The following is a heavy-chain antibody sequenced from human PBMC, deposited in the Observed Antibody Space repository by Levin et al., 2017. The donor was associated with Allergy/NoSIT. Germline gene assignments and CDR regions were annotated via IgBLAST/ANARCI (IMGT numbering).Heavy chain of an antibody. CDR3: ARYIGAANDY. V-gene: IGHV3-21*01. D-gene: IGHD3-16*02. CDR2: ISSSSSYI. J-gene: IGHJ4*02. Sequence: LSLPCAASGFTFRSSSMNWVRQAPGKGLEWVSSISSSSSYIYYADSVKGRFTISRDNAKNSLYLQMNSLRAEDTAVYYCARYIGAANDYWGQGTLVTVSS. CDR1: GFTFRSSS.